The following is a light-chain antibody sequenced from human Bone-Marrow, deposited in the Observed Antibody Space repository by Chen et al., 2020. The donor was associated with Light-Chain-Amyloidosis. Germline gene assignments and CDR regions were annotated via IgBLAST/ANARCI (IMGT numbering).Light chain of an antibody. Sequence: SYELTQPPSVSVSPGQTARITCSGDDLPTKYAYWYQQKPGQAPVLVIHRDTERPSGISERSPGSSSGTTATLTISGVQAEDEADYHCQSADSSGTYEVIFGGGTKLTVL. CDR2: RDT. CDR1: DLPTKY. J-gene: IGLJ2*01. V-gene: IGLV3-25*03. CDR3: QSADSSGTYEVI.